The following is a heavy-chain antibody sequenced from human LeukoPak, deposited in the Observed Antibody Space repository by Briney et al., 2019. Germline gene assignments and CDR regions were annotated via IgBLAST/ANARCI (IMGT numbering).Heavy chain of an antibody. CDR1: GGSISSGSYY. Sequence: SQTLSLTCTVSGGSISSGSYYWSWIRQPAGKGLEWIGRIYTSGSTNYNPSLKSRVTISVDTSKNQFSLKLSSVTAADTAVYYCARGNVDTDAFDIWGQGTMVTVSS. J-gene: IGHJ3*02. CDR3: ARGNVDTDAFDI. CDR2: IYTSGST. D-gene: IGHD5-18*01. V-gene: IGHV4-61*02.